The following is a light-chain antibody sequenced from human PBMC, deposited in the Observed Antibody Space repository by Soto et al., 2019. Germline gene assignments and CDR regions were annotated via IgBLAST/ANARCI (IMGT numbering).Light chain of an antibody. V-gene: IGLV2-8*01. Sequence: QSALTQPPSASGSPGQSVTISCTGTSSDVGGYNYVSWYQQHPGKAPKLMIYEVSKRPSGVPDRFSGSKSGNTASLTVSGLHAEDEADYYCSSYAGSNNLVXGGGTKVTVL. CDR2: EVS. J-gene: IGLJ2*01. CDR3: SSYAGSNNLV. CDR1: SSDVGGYNY.